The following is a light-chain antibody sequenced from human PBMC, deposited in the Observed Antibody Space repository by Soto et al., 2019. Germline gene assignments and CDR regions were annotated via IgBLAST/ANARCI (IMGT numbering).Light chain of an antibody. CDR1: SSDVAGYNY. Sequence: QSVLTQPAPVSGSPGQSITISCTGTSSDVAGYNYVSWYQQHPGKAPKLMIYEVSNRPSGVSNRFSGSKSGNTASLTISGLQAEDEADYYCTSYTTISTWVFGGGTKLTVL. V-gene: IGLV2-14*01. CDR2: EVS. CDR3: TSYTTISTWV. J-gene: IGLJ3*02.